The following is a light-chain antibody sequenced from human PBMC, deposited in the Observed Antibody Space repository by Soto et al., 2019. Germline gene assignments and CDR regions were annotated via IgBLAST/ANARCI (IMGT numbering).Light chain of an antibody. CDR3: QQYVTSPTT. Sequence: DIVMMQSPDTLPLSPGQRVTLSCRASQSVRSKHIAWYQQKPGEPHRFLMFGASIRHTGIPERFSGSGSGTDFTLTISRLQPEDFAIYYCQQYVTSPTTFGQGTRLDIK. J-gene: IGKJ5*01. CDR1: QSVRSKH. CDR2: GAS. V-gene: IGKV3-20*01.